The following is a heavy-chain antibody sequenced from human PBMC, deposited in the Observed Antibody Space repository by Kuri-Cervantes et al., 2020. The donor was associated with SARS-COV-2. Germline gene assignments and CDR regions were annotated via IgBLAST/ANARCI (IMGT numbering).Heavy chain of an antibody. CDR3: ARDKRSLDFWSGYYSTSTRYWYFDL. CDR2: IWYGGSNK. J-gene: IGHJ2*01. V-gene: IGHV3-33*08. Sequence: GGSLRLSCAASGFTFSSYGMHWVRQAPGKGLEWVAVIWYGGSNKYYADSVKGRFTISRDNSKNTLYLQMNSLRAEDTAVYYCARDKRSLDFWSGYYSTSTRYWYFDLWGRGTLVTVSS. D-gene: IGHD3-3*01. CDR1: GFTFSSYG.